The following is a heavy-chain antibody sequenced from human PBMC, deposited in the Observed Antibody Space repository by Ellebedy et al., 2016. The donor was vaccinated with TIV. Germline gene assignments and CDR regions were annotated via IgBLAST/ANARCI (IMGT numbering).Heavy chain of an antibody. Sequence: MPSETLSLTCTVSGGSISSFYWSWIRQPPGKGLEWIGYIYYSGSTNYNPSLKSRVTISVDTSKNQFSLKLSSVTAADTAVYYCARHQLWFGVRTYFDYWGQGTLVTVSS. D-gene: IGHD3-10*01. V-gene: IGHV4-59*01. J-gene: IGHJ4*02. CDR3: ARHQLWFGVRTYFDY. CDR1: GGSISSFY. CDR2: IYYSGST.